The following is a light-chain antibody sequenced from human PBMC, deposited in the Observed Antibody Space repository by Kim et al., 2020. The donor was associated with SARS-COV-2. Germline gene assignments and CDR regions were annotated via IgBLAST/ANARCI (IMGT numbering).Light chain of an antibody. V-gene: IGLV2-23*02. CDR2: EVS. CDR1: SSDVGSYNF. Sequence: QSALTQPASVSGSPGQSITISCTGTSSDVGSYNFVSWYQQHPGKAPKLMIFEVSQRPSGVSNRFSGSKSGNTASLTISGLQAEDEADYHCCSYAGSLWVFGGGTKVTVL. CDR3: CSYAGSLWV. J-gene: IGLJ3*02.